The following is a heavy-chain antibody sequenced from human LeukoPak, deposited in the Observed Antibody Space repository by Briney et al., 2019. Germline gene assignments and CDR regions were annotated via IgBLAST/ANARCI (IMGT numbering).Heavy chain of an antibody. V-gene: IGHV3-66*01. CDR3: ARARLSFTRGIGANYFDY. J-gene: IGHJ4*02. CDR1: GFTVSSNY. Sequence: GGSLRLSCAPSGFTVSSNYMSWVRQAPGGGLEWVSVTYSGGSTYYADSVKGRFTISRDNSKNTLYLQMNSLRAEDTAVYYCARARLSFTRGIGANYFDYWGQGTPVTVSS. CDR2: TYSGGST. D-gene: IGHD2-15*01.